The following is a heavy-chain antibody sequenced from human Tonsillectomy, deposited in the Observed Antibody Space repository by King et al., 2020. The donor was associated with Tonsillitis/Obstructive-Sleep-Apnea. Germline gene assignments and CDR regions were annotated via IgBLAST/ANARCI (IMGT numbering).Heavy chain of an antibody. Sequence: VQLVESGGGLVQPGGSLRLSCVGSGFTFSSYDMHWVRQLTGKGLEWVSGIGSAGDPFYPGSVKGRFTISRENGKNSLYLQISSLRAGDTAVYYCARESPNWGGAFDLWGQGTMVTVSS. CDR2: IGSAGDP. D-gene: IGHD7-27*01. CDR1: GFTFSSYD. J-gene: IGHJ3*01. CDR3: ARESPNWGGAFDL. V-gene: IGHV3-13*05.